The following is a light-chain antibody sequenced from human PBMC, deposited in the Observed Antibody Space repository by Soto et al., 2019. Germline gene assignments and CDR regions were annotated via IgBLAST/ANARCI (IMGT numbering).Light chain of an antibody. CDR1: QSVSSNY. CDR2: GAS. Sequence: EIVLTPSPATLSLSPGERATLSCRASQSVSSNYLAWHQQKPGQAPRLLMYGASSRATGIPDRFSGSGSGTDFTLTISRLEPEDFAVYYCQQYGSSPWTFGQGTKVDI. CDR3: QQYGSSPWT. V-gene: IGKV3-20*01. J-gene: IGKJ1*01.